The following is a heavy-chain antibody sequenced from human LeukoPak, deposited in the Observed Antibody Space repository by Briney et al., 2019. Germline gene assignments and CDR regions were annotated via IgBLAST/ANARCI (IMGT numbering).Heavy chain of an antibody. CDR1: GFTFSSYW. CDR3: AKDLPFDYYDSSGYSGLFDY. Sequence: PGGSLRLSCAASGFTFSSYWMHWVRQAPGKGLVWVSRINSDGSRTSYADSVKGRFTISRDNAKNTLYLQMNSLRAEDTAVYYCAKDLPFDYYDSSGYSGLFDYWGQGTLVTVSS. J-gene: IGHJ4*02. CDR2: INSDGSRT. V-gene: IGHV3-74*01. D-gene: IGHD3-22*01.